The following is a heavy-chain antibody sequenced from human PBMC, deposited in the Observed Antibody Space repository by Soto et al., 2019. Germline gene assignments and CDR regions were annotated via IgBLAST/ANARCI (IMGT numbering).Heavy chain of an antibody. CDR3: AKDLKVVPAAMEFDY. D-gene: IGHD2-2*01. J-gene: IGHJ4*02. V-gene: IGHV3-23*01. CDR2: ISGSGGST. CDR1: GFTFSGYA. Sequence: GGSLRLSCAASGFTFSGYAMSWVRQAPGKGLEWVSAISGSGGSTYYADSVKGRFTISRDNSKNTLYLQMNSLRAEDTAVYYCAKDLKVVPAAMEFDYWGQGTLVTVSS.